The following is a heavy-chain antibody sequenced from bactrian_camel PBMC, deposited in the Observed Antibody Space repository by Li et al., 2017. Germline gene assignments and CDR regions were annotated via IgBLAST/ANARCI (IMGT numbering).Heavy chain of an antibody. Sequence: VQLVESGGGLVQPGGSLRLSCAASGFTFSSYAMSWVRQAPGKGLEWVSSIYTDGRPTYYADSVKGRFTISRDNAKNTVDLQLNNLKTEDTAMYYCAKDLGSYSGGTSTREEMTLPRMARGPRSPSRGPRSPSP. J-gene: IGHJ4*01. CDR1: GFTFSSYA. CDR2: IYTDGRPT. V-gene: IGHV3S7*01. D-gene: IGHD2*01.